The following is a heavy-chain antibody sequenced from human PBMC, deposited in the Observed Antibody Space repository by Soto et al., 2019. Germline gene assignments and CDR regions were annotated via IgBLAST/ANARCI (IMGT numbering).Heavy chain of an antibody. CDR3: ARDLACTSTSLRPGVGYYYDYDRGV. CDR1: GYTFTGYY. CDR2: INPNSGGT. J-gene: IGHJ6*02. V-gene: IGHV1-2*04. Sequence: ASVKVSCKASGYTFTGYYMHWVRQAPGQGLEWMGWINPNSGGTNYAQKFQGWVTMTRDTSISTAYMELSRLRSDDTAVYYCARDLACTSTSLRPGVGYYYDYDRGVWGRGTRVTVSS. D-gene: IGHD2-2*01.